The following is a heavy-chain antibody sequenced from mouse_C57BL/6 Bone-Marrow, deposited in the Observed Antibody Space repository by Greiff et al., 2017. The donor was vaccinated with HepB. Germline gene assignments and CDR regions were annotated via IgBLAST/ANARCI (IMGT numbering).Heavy chain of an antibody. D-gene: IGHD1-1*01. CDR3: VRLLRYYAMDY. J-gene: IGHJ4*01. CDR2: IRSKSNNYAT. Sequence: EVKLMESGGGLVQPKGSLKLSCAASGFSFNTYAMNWVRQAPGKGLEWVARIRSKSNNYATYYADSVKDRFTISRDDSESMLYLQMNNLKTEDTAMYYCVRLLRYYAMDYWGQGTSVTVSS. CDR1: GFSFNTYA. V-gene: IGHV10-1*01.